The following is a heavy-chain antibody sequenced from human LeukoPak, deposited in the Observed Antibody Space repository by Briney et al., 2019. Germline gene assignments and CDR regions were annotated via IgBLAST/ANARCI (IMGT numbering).Heavy chain of an antibody. CDR3: ARDDYYGPGRPFDY. V-gene: IGHV4-4*02. CDR2: IYHSGST. Sequence: SETLSLTCAVSGGSISNSNWWSWVRQPPGKGLEWIGEIYHSGSTNYNPSLKSRVTISVDKSKNQFSLKLSSVTAADTAVYYCARDDYYGPGRPFDYWGQGTLVTVSS. J-gene: IGHJ4*02. CDR1: GGSISNSNW. D-gene: IGHD3-10*01.